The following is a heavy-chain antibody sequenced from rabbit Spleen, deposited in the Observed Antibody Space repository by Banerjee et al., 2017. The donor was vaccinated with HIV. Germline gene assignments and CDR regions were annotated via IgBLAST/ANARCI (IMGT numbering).Heavy chain of an antibody. CDR3: ARDLDGVIGWNFGW. J-gene: IGHJ4*01. Sequence: QSLEESGGGLVQPEGSLTLSCKAFGFTISGYWMNWVRQAPGKGLEWIGIIYPITETTYYANWVNGRFTISSDNAQNTVDLQMNSLTAADTATYFCARDLDGVIGWNFGWWGPGTLVTVS. CDR1: GFTISGYW. V-gene: IGHV1S7*01. D-gene: IGHD1-1*01. CDR2: IYPITETT.